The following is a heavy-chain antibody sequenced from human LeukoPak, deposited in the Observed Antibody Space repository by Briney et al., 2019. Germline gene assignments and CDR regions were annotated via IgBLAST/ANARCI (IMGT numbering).Heavy chain of an antibody. Sequence: GGSLRLSCAASGFTFSSYAMSWVRQGPGKGLEWVSGISWNSGSIGYADSVKGRFTISRDNAKNSLYLQMNSLRAEDTAFYYCAKDISLGFRWSTFDFWGQGTLVTVSS. CDR3: AKDISLGFRWSTFDF. V-gene: IGHV3-9*01. CDR1: GFTFSSYA. CDR2: ISWNSGSI. J-gene: IGHJ4*02. D-gene: IGHD6-13*01.